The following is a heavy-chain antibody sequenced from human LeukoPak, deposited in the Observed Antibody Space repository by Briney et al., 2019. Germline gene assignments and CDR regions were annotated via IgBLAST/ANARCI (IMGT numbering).Heavy chain of an antibody. CDR2: IYSSGST. CDR3: ARGQYHLLYWYFDL. J-gene: IGHJ2*01. Sequence: SETLSLTCTVSGGSISSYYWSWIRQPAGKGLEWIGRIYSSGSTNYNPSLKSRVTMSVDTTKNQFSLKLSSVTAADTAVYYCARGQYHLLYWYFDLWGRGTLVTVSS. CDR1: GGSISSYY. V-gene: IGHV4-4*07. D-gene: IGHD2-2*01.